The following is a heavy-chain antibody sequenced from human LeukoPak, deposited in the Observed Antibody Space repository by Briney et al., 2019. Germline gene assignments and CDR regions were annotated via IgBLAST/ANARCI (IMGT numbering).Heavy chain of an antibody. Sequence: PSETLSLTCAVYGGSFSGYYWSWIRQPPGKGLEWIGEINHSGSTNYNPSLKSRVTISVDTSKNQFSLKLSSVTAADTAVYYCARDRYCSSTSCYFRSYGMDVWGRGTTVTVSS. CDR2: INHSGST. CDR1: GGSFSGYY. CDR3: ARDRYCSSTSCYFRSYGMDV. J-gene: IGHJ6*02. D-gene: IGHD2-2*01. V-gene: IGHV4-34*01.